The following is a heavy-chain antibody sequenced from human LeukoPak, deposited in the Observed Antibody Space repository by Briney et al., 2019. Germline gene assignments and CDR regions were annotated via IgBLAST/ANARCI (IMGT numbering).Heavy chain of an antibody. CDR2: MNPNSGNT. Sequence: GASVKVSCKASGYTFTSYDINWVRQATGQGLEWIGWMNPNSGNTGYAQKFQGRVTMTRNTSISTAYMELSSLRSEDTAVYYCARVGRYGGGAAYFDYWGQGTLVTVSS. CDR1: GYTFTSYD. D-gene: IGHD3-16*01. J-gene: IGHJ4*02. V-gene: IGHV1-8*01. CDR3: ARVGRYGGGAAYFDY.